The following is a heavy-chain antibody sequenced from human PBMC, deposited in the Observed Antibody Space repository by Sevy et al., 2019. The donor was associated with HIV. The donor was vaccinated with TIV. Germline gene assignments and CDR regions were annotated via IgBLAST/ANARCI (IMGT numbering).Heavy chain of an antibody. CDR1: GYTLIEFS. CDR2: FDPEDGET. Sequence: ASVKVSCKVSGYTLIEFSMHWVRQAPGKGLEWMGGFDPEDGETMYAQRFQGRVTMTEDTSTDTAYMELSSLRSEDTAVYYCATGLPGEYVDCSSCYSDYFAYWGQGTLVTVSS. CDR3: ATGLPGEYVDCSSCYSDYFAY. J-gene: IGHJ4*02. V-gene: IGHV1-24*01. D-gene: IGHD2-15*01.